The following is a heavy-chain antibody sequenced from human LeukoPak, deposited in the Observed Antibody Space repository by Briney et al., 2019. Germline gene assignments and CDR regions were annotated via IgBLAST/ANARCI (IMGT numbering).Heavy chain of an antibody. V-gene: IGHV3-23*01. D-gene: IGHD6-19*01. CDR2: ISGSGGST. CDR1: GFTFSSYA. J-gene: IGHJ4*02. CDR3: AKTTIAVAGRYFDY. Sequence: PGGSLRLSCAASGFTFSSYAMSWVRQAPGKGLEWVSAISGSGGSTYYADSVKGRFTISRDTPKNTLYLQMNSLRVEDTAVYYCAKTTIAVAGRYFDYWGQGTLVTVSS.